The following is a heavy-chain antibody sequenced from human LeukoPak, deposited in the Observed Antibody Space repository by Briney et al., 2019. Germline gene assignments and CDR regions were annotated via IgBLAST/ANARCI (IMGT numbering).Heavy chain of an antibody. V-gene: IGHV1-3*01. Sequence: ASVKVSCKASGYTFISYAINWVRQAPGQRLEWMGRISAGNGNTKYSQNFQGRVTFISNTSATTAFMELSSLRSEDAAVYYCARDRYYDDSSVFKLDFWGQGSLVTVSS. CDR2: ISAGNGNT. CDR3: ARDRYYDDSSVFKLDF. CDR1: GYTFISYA. J-gene: IGHJ4*02. D-gene: IGHD3-22*01.